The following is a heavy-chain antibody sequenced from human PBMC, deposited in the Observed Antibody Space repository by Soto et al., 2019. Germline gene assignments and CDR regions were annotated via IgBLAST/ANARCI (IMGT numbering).Heavy chain of an antibody. J-gene: IGHJ6*02. CDR2: IYHSGST. Sequence: SETLSLTCAVSGGSISSSNWWSWVRQPPGKGLEWIGEIYHSGSTNYNPSLKSRVTISVDKSKNQFSLKLSSVTAADTAVYYCAVVKSSGYPYYYYGMDVWGQGTTVTVSS. V-gene: IGHV4-4*02. D-gene: IGHD3-22*01. CDR3: AVVKSSGYPYYYYGMDV. CDR1: GGSISSSNW.